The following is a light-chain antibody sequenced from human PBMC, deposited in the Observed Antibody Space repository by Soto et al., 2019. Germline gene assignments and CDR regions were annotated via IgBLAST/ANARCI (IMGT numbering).Light chain of an antibody. V-gene: IGKV3-15*01. CDR3: QQYANWPRT. CDR1: QSISNN. Sequence: EILMTQSPATLSVSPGGRATLSCRASQSISNNLVWYQQIPGQAPRLLMFGASTRATGVPARFSGSGSGTEFTLTISSLQSEDCAVYYCQQYANWPRTFGPGTKVDI. J-gene: IGKJ3*01. CDR2: GAS.